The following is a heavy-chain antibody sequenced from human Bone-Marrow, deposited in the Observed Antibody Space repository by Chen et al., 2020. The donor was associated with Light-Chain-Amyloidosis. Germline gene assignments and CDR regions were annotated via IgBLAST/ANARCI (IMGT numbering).Heavy chain of an antibody. CDR1: GYTFPNYW. CDR3: ARRRDGYNVDY. Sequence: EVQLEQSGPEVKKPGESLKISCKGSGYTFPNYWIGWVRQMPGKGLEWMGVIYPDDSDARYSPSFEGQVTISADTSLTTADLQRRSLKAADTAMYYCARRRDGYNVDYWGQGTLVTVSS. J-gene: IGHJ4*02. V-gene: IGHV5-51*01. CDR2: IYPDDSDA. D-gene: IGHD5-12*01.